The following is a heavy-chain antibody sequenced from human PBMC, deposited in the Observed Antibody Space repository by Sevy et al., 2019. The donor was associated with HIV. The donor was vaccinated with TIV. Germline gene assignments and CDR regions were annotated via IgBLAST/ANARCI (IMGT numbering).Heavy chain of an antibody. J-gene: IGHJ4*02. CDR3: ATGMYSSGWYAPSYFDN. CDR1: GFTFSSYA. CDR2: ISGISDNT. Sequence: GGSLRLSCAASGFTFSSYAMSWVRQAPGKGLEWVSGISGISDNTYYADSVKDRFTISRDNSKNTMYLQMNRLRAEDTAVYYCATGMYSSGWYAPSYFDNWGQGTLVTVSS. V-gene: IGHV3-23*01. D-gene: IGHD6-19*01.